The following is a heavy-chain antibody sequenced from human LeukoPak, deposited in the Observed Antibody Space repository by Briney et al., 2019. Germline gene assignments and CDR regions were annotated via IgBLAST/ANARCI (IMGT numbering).Heavy chain of an antibody. Sequence: KPSETLSLRCTVSGASVSSVGYYWSWIRQPPGKGLEWIGYMSYSGSTNYNPSLKSRVTISVDTSKNQFSLKLSSVTTADTAVYYCTRGVIYWGQGTLVTASS. CDR3: TRGVIY. V-gene: IGHV4-61*08. D-gene: IGHD3-10*01. J-gene: IGHJ4*02. CDR1: GASVSSVGYY. CDR2: MSYSGST.